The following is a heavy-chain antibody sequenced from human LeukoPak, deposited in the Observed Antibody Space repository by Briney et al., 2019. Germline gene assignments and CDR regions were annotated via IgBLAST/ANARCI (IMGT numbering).Heavy chain of an antibody. J-gene: IGHJ1*01. CDR3: ARALYYYDSSGYYTGYFQH. CDR2: IKQDGSEK. CDR1: GFTFSSYW. V-gene: IGHV3-7*01. D-gene: IGHD3-22*01. Sequence: GGSLRLSCAASGFTFSSYWMSWVRQAPGKGLGWVANIKQDGSEKYYVDSVKGRFTISRDNAKNSLYLQMNSLRAEDTAVYYCARALYYYDSSGYYTGYFQHWGQGTLVTVSS.